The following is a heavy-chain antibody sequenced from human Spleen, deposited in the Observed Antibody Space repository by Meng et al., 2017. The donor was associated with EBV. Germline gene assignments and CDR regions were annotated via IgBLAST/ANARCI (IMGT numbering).Heavy chain of an antibody. J-gene: IGHJ4*02. D-gene: IGHD6-13*01. Sequence: QVQRLRGGEGLFKPSETLSLACAVDGGSFTTYYWTWIRQPPGKGLEWIGEINHRGSAHYNPSLKSRLTISVDTSKKQFSLKLSSVTAADTAVYYCSRSLGAAGPDYWGQGTLVTVSS. CDR3: SRSLGAAGPDY. V-gene: IGHV4-34*01. CDR2: INHRGSA. CDR1: GGSFTTYY.